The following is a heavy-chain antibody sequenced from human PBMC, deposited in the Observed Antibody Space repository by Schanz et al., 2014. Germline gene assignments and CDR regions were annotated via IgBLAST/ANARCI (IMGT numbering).Heavy chain of an antibody. CDR2: ISYDGRNK. J-gene: IGHJ5*02. Sequence: QLVGSGGGLIQPGGSLRLSCTASGFTFSSYGMHWVRQAPGKGLEWVAVISYDGRNKYYGDSVKGRFTISRDNSKNTLYLQMNSLRAEDTAVYYCARDLEGYDGGGGGFDAWGQGTLVTVSS. D-gene: IGHD2-21*01. V-gene: IGHV3-30*03. CDR3: ARDLEGYDGGGGGFDA. CDR1: GFTFSSYG.